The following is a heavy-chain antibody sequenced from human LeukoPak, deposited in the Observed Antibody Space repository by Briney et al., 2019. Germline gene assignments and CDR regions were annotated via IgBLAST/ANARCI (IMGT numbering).Heavy chain of an antibody. V-gene: IGHV3-23*01. CDR1: GFTFSSYA. Sequence: PGGSLRLSCAASGFTFSSYAMSWVRQAPGKGLEWVSAISGSGGSTYYADSVKGRFTISRDNSKNTLYLQMNSLRAEDTAVYYCAKYIRVVVITNDAFDIWGQGTTVTVSS. D-gene: IGHD3-22*01. CDR2: ISGSGGST. J-gene: IGHJ3*02. CDR3: AKYIRVVVITNDAFDI.